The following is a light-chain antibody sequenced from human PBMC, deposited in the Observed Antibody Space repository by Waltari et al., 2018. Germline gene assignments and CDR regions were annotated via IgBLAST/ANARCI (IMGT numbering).Light chain of an antibody. V-gene: IGKV3-11*01. CDR1: QSVFNY. CDR3: QQGSLLPLT. J-gene: IGKJ4*01. Sequence: EIVLTQSPVTLSLSAGERATLSGRASQSVFNYSAWYQQKPGQAPRLLIYDTSKRATGIPPRFSGSGSGIDFTLTISNLEAEDFALYYCQQGSLLPLTFGGGTKVEIK. CDR2: DTS.